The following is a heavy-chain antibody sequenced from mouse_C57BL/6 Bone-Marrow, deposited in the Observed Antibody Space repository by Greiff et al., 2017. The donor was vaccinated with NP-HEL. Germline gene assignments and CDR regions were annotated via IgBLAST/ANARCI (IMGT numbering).Heavy chain of an antibody. V-gene: IGHV1-26*01. D-gene: IGHD2-2*01. CDR2: INPNNGGT. CDR3: ARDGYAWFAY. J-gene: IGHJ3*01. CDR1: GYTFTDYY. Sequence: VQLQQSGPELVKPGASVKISCKASGYTFTDYYMNWVKQSHGKSLEWIGDINPNNGGTSYNQKFTGKATLTVDKSSSTAYMELRSLTSEDSAVYYCARDGYAWFAYWGQGTLVTVSA.